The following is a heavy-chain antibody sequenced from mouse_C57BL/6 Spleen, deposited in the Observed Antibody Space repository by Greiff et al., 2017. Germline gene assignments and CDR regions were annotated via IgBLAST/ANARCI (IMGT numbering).Heavy chain of an antibody. D-gene: IGHD1-1*01. CDR3: AREGDYGSLFDY. CDR2: INPGSGGT. J-gene: IGHJ2*01. V-gene: IGHV1-54*01. Sequence: QVQLQQSGAELVRPGTSVKVSCKASGYAFTNYLIEWVKQRPGQGLEWIGVINPGSGGTNYNEKFKGKATLTADKSSSTAYMQLSSLTSEDSAVYFCAREGDYGSLFDYWGQGTTLTVSS. CDR1: GYAFTNYL.